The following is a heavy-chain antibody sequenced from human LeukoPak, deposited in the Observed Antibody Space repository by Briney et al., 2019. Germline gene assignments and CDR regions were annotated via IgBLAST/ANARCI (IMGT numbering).Heavy chain of an antibody. Sequence: ASVKVSCKVSGYTLTELCIHWVRQAPGKGLEWMGGFDPEENKRIYAQKLQGRVAMTTDTSTSTAYMELRSLRSDDTAVYYCARVAGPIGQPMPIDYWGQGTLVTVSS. CDR2: FDPEENKR. V-gene: IGHV1-24*01. J-gene: IGHJ4*02. CDR3: ARVAGPIGQPMPIDY. CDR1: GYTLTELC. D-gene: IGHD2-2*01.